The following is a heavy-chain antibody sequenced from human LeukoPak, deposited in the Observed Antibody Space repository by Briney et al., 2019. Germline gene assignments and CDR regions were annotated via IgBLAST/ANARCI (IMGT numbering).Heavy chain of an antibody. V-gene: IGHV4-38-2*02. J-gene: IGHJ5*02. D-gene: IGHD6-6*01. CDR3: ARCSSSSLWLDP. CDR2: IYHSGST. Sequence: SETLSLTCTVSGYSISSGYYWGWIRQPPGKGLEWIGSIYHSGSTYYNPSLKSRVTISVDTSKNQFSLKLSSVTAADTAVYYCARCSSSSLWLDPWGQGTLVTVSS. CDR1: GYSISSGYY.